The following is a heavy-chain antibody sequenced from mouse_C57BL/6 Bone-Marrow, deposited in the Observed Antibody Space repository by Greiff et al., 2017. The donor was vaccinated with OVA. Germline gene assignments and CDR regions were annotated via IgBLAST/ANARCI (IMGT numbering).Heavy chain of an antibody. CDR1: GFTFSDYG. CDR3: ARHVPRHYAMGY. Sequence: EVKLMESGGGLVQPGGSLKLSCAASGFTFSDYGMAWVRQAPRKGPEWVAFISNLANSIYYADTVTGRFTISRENDKHTLYMEMSSLRSEDTAMYYCARHVPRHYAMGYWGQGTSVTVSS. J-gene: IGHJ4*01. V-gene: IGHV5-15*01. CDR2: ISNLANSI.